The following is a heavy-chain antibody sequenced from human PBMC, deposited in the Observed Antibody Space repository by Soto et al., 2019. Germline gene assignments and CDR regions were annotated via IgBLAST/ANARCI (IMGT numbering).Heavy chain of an antibody. CDR2: IYYSGST. V-gene: IGHV4-59*01. Sequence: QVQLQESGPGLVKPSETLSLTCTVSGGSISSYYWSWIRQPPGKGLEWIGYIYYSGSTNYNPSLKSRVTISVDTSKNQFSLKLSSVTAADTAVYYCARGWRFPNWFDPWGQGTLVTVSS. CDR3: ARGWRFPNWFDP. D-gene: IGHD2-21*01. J-gene: IGHJ5*02. CDR1: GGSISSYY.